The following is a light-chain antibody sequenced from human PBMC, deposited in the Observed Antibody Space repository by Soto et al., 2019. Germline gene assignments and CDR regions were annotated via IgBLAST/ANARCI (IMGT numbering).Light chain of an antibody. CDR1: SIDVGGYNY. CDR2: DVS. Sequence: QSALTQPASVSGSPGQSITISCTGTSIDVGGYNYVSWYQQHPGKAPKLMIYDVSNRPSGVSNRFSGSKSGNTASLTISGLQAEDEADYDCRSYTSSSTVVFGGGTKLTVL. CDR3: RSYTSSSTVV. J-gene: IGLJ2*01. V-gene: IGLV2-14*01.